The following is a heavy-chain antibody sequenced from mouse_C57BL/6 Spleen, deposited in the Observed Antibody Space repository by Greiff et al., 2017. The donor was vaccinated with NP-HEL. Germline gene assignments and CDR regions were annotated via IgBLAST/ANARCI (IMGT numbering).Heavy chain of an antibody. V-gene: IGHV14-2*01. D-gene: IGHD3-2*02. CDR1: GFNIKDYY. J-gene: IGHJ3*01. Sequence: EVNVVESGAELVKPGASVKLSCTASGFNIKDYYMHWVKQRTEQGLEWIGRIDPEDGETKYAPKFQGKATITADTSSNTAYLQLSSLTSEDTAVYYCARGGSSGYGAWFAYWGQGTLVTVSA. CDR2: IDPEDGET. CDR3: ARGGSSGYGAWFAY.